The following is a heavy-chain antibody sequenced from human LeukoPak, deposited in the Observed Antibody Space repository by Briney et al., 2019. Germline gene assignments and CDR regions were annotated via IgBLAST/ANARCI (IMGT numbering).Heavy chain of an antibody. CDR1: GFTFSSYC. Sequence: PGGSLRLSCAASGFTFSSYCMSWVRQAPGKGLEWVANIKQDGSEKYYVDSVKGRFTISRDNAKNSLYLQMNSLRAEDTAVYYCASSHKYCSSTNCRDYWGQGTLVTVSS. CDR3: ASSHKYCSSTNCRDY. D-gene: IGHD2-2*01. J-gene: IGHJ4*02. V-gene: IGHV3-7*03. CDR2: IKQDGSEK.